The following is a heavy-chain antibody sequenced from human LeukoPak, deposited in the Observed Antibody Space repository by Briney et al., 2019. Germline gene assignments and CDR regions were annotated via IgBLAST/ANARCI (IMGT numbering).Heavy chain of an antibody. CDR1: GGSISSSSYY. Sequence: SETLSLTCTVSGGSISSSSYYWGWIRQPPGKGLEWIGSIYYSGSTYYNPSLKSRVTISVDTSKNQFSLKLSSVTAADTAVYYCARGPGGLDYYYYYMDVWGKGTTVTISS. J-gene: IGHJ6*03. CDR3: ARGPGGLDYYYYYMDV. CDR2: IYYSGST. V-gene: IGHV4-39*07. D-gene: IGHD1-26*01.